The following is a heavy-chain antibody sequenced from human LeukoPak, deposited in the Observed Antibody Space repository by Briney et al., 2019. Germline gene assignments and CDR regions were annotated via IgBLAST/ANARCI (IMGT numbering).Heavy chain of an antibody. D-gene: IGHD1-26*01. CDR2: ISSSSSYI. Sequence: GGSLRLSCAASGFTFSSYSMNWVRQAPGKGLEWVSSISSSSSYIYYADSVKGRFTISRDNAKNSLYLQMNSLRAEDTAVYYCARTFRSGSYFDDYYYYMDVWGEGTTVTVSS. J-gene: IGHJ6*03. CDR3: ARTFRSGSYFDDYYYYMDV. V-gene: IGHV3-21*01. CDR1: GFTFSSYS.